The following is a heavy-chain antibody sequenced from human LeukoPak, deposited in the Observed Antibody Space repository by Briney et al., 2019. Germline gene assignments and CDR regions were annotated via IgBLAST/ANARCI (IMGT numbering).Heavy chain of an antibody. CDR1: GYTFTSYG. CDR2: ISAYNGNT. CDR3: ARDLGTPYYYYGMDV. D-gene: IGHD7-27*01. V-gene: IGHV1-18*01. Sequence: GASVKASCKASGYTFTSYGISWVRQAPGQGLEWMGWISAYNGNTNYAQKLQGRVTMTTDTSTSTAYMELRSLRSDDTAVYYCARDLGTPYYYYGMDVWGQGTTVTVSS. J-gene: IGHJ6*02.